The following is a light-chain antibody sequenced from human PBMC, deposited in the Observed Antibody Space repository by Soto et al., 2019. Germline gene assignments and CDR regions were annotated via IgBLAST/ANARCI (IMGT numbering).Light chain of an antibody. CDR2: DAS. CDR3: QQANSFPRIT. CDR1: QSISSW. V-gene: IGKV1-5*01. J-gene: IGKJ5*01. Sequence: DIQMTQSPSTLSPSVGQRVTITCRASQSISSWLAWYQQKPGKAPELLIYDASSLESGVPSRFSGSGSGTDFTLTISSLQPEDFATYYCQQANSFPRITFGQGTRLEI.